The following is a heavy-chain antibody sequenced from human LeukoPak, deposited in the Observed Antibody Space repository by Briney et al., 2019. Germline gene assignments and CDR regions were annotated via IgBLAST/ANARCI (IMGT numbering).Heavy chain of an antibody. CDR3: ARDKGGVNYYDSSGYYPRGILDY. CDR1: GAAFSSYA. D-gene: IGHD3-22*01. Sequence: GASVKVSCKATGAAFSSYAISWVRQAPGQGLEWMGRIMPILGIANYAQKFQGRVTITADKSTSTAYMELSSLRSEDTAVYYCARDKGGVNYYDSSGYYPRGILDYWGLGTLVTVSS. V-gene: IGHV1-69*04. CDR2: IMPILGIA. J-gene: IGHJ4*02.